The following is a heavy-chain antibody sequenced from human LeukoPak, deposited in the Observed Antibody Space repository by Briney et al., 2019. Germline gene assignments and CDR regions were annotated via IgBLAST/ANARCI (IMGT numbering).Heavy chain of an antibody. V-gene: IGHV3-48*01. D-gene: IGHD3-3*01. J-gene: IGHJ6*03. CDR3: ARGEYYDFWSGPPDYMDV. CDR2: VSSSSSTI. Sequence: PGGSLRLSCAASGFTFSSYSMNWVRQAPGKGLEWVSYVSSSSSTIYYADSVKGRFTISRDNAKNSLYLQMNSLRAEDTAVYYCARGEYYDFWSGPPDYMDVWGKGTTVTVSS. CDR1: GFTFSSYS.